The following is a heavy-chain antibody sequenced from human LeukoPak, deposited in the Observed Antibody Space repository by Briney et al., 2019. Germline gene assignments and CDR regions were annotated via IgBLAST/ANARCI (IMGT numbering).Heavy chain of an antibody. Sequence: GGSLRLSCAASGFTFSNYGIHWVRQAPGKGLEWVAVISYDGIHKFYTDSVKGRFTISRDNSKNSRYLQMNSLRAEDTAVYYCAREGSRNMDVWGKGTTVTVSS. CDR2: ISYDGIHK. V-gene: IGHV3-30*03. CDR3: AREGSRNMDV. CDR1: GFTFSNYG. J-gene: IGHJ6*03.